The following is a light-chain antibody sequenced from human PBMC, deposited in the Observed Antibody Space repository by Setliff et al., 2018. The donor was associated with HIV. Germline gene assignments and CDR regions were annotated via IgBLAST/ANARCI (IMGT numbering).Light chain of an antibody. V-gene: IGLV2-14*01. CDR3: SSYTSSSTYV. CDR1: SSDIGGYNY. J-gene: IGLJ1*01. Sequence: QSVLTQPASVSGSPGQSIPISCTGTSSDIGGYNYVSWYQQHPGKAPKLMIYDVSKRSSGVSNRFSGSKSGNTVSLTISGLQAEDEADYYCSSYTSSSTYVFGTGTKVTVL. CDR2: DVS.